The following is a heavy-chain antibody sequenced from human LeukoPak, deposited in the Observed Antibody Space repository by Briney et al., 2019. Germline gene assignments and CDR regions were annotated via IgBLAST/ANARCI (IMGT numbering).Heavy chain of an antibody. CDR3: ARVPAATQTFDY. D-gene: IGHD2-2*01. Sequence: ASVKVSCKASGYTFTGYYMHWVRQAPGQGLEWMGWINHNSGGTNYAQKFQGRVTMTRDTSISTAYMELSRLRSDDTAVYYCARVPAATQTFDYWGQGTLVTVSS. CDR1: GYTFTGYY. V-gene: IGHV1-2*02. CDR2: INHNSGGT. J-gene: IGHJ4*02.